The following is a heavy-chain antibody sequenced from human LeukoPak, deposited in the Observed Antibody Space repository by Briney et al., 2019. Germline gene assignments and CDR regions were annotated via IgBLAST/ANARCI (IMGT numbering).Heavy chain of an antibody. J-gene: IGHJ4*02. CDR1: GFTFSSYA. CDR3: ARGGYYSTYHLDF. D-gene: IGHD3-22*01. Sequence: QPGGSLRLSCAASGFTFSSYAMSWVRQAPGKGLEWVSRTNSDESSTSYVDSVKGRFTISRDNAKNTLYLQMNSLRAEDTAVYYCARGGYYSTYHLDFWGQGTLVTVSS. CDR2: TNSDESST. V-gene: IGHV3-74*01.